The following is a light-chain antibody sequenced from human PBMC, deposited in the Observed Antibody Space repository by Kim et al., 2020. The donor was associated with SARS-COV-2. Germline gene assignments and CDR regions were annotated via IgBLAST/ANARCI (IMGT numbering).Light chain of an antibody. J-gene: IGLJ3*02. Sequence: SWALGQTARITCGGNDMGGKSVHWYQQKQGQAPVLVSYRDGSRPAGVPERFSGSNWGDTATLTVSRTQGGDEADYYGQVWVSSAWVFGGGTQLTVL. CDR1: DMGGKS. V-gene: IGLV3-9*01. CDR2: RDG. CDR3: QVWVSSAWV.